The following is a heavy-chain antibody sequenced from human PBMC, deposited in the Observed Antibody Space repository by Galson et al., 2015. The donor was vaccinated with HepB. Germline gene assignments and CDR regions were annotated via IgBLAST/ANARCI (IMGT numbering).Heavy chain of an antibody. Sequence: SLRLSCAASGFTFSSYGMHWVRQAPGKGLEWVAVIWYDGSNKYYADSVKGRFTISRDNSKNTLYLQMNSLRAEDTAVYYCAGDPRRYCSSTSCYLGGFGYWGQGTLVTVSS. CDR2: IWYDGSNK. V-gene: IGHV3-33*01. D-gene: IGHD2-2*01. J-gene: IGHJ4*02. CDR1: GFTFSSYG. CDR3: AGDPRRYCSSTSCYLGGFGY.